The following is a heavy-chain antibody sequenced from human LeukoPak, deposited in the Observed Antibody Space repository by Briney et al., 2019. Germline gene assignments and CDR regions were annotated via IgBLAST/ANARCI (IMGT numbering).Heavy chain of an antibody. Sequence: GGSLRLSCAASGFIFNDFYMSWIRQAPGEGLEWVSYISSSGGTMYYADSVKGRFTISRDNAKNSLYLQMNSLRVEDMAVYYCARAPKVATQLDYLGQGTLVTVSS. CDR2: ISSSGGTM. D-gene: IGHD5-12*01. V-gene: IGHV3-11*01. CDR1: GFIFNDFY. J-gene: IGHJ4*02. CDR3: ARAPKVATQLDY.